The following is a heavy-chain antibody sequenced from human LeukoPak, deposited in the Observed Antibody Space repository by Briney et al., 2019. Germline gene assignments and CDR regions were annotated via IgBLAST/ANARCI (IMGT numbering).Heavy chain of an antibody. CDR3: ASRSIAAAGTGDY. J-gene: IGHJ4*02. V-gene: IGHV4-59*01. Sequence: SETLSLTCAVYGGSFSGYYWSWIRQPPGKGLEWIGYIYYSGSTNYNPSLKSRVTISVDTSKNQFSLKLSSVTAADTAVYYCASRSIAAAGTGDYWGQGTLVTVSS. D-gene: IGHD6-13*01. CDR2: IYYSGST. CDR1: GGSFSGYY.